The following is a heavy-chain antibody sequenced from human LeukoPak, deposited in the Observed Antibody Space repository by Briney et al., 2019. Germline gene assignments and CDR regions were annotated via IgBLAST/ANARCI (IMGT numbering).Heavy chain of an antibody. CDR3: ASDSPTGPSFDY. D-gene: IGHD1-1*01. V-gene: IGHV3-33*01. Sequence: PGRSLRLSCAASGFTFSSYGMHWVRQAPGKGLEWVAVIWYDGSNKYYADSVKGRFTISRDNSKNTLYLQMNSLRAEDTAVYYCASDSPTGPSFDYWGQGTLVTVSS. J-gene: IGHJ4*02. CDR1: GFTFSSYG. CDR2: IWYDGSNK.